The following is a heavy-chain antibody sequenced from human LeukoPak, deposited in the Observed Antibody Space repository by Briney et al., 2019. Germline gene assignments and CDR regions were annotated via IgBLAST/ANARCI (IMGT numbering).Heavy chain of an antibody. D-gene: IGHD6-19*01. CDR1: GYTFTDDY. CDR3: ARSGSSGWYGLDY. CDR2: INPNSGVT. Sequence: ASVKVSCKASGYTFTDDYVHWVRQAPGQGLEWMGWINPNSGVTNYAQKFQGRVTMTRDMSISTAYMELSRLRSDDTAVYYCARSGSSGWYGLDYWGQGTLVTVSS. V-gene: IGHV1-2*02. J-gene: IGHJ4*02.